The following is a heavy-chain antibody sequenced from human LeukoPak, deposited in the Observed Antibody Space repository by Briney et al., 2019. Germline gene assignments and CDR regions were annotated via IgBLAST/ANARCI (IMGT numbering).Heavy chain of an antibody. CDR1: GGTFSSYA. CDR2: IIPIFGTA. D-gene: IGHD1-14*01. CDR3: ARGELEPPFGVSYYYYYGMDV. J-gene: IGHJ6*02. V-gene: IGHV1-69*13. Sequence: SVKVSCKASGGTFSSYAISWVRQAPGQGLEWMGGIIPIFGTANYAQKFQGRVTITADESTSTAYMELSSLRSEDTAVYYCARGELEPPFGVSYYYYYGMDVWGQGTTVTVSS.